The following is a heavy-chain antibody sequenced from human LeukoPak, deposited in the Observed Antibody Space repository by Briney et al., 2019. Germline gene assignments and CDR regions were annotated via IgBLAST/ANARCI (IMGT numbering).Heavy chain of an antibody. CDR2: IIPIFGTA. J-gene: IGHJ3*02. D-gene: IGHD2-21*02. Sequence: ASVKVSCKASGGTFSSYAISWVRQAPGQGLEWMGGIIPIFGTANYAQKFQGRVTITADKSTSTAYMELSSLRSEDTAVYYCARGVVVTDIGRLRTYYDAFDIWGQGTMVTVCS. CDR1: GGTFSSYA. V-gene: IGHV1-69*06. CDR3: ARGVVVTDIGRLRTYYDAFDI.